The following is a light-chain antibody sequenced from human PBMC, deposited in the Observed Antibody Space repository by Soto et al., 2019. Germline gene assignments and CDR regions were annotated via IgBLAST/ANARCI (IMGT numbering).Light chain of an antibody. J-gene: IGLJ2*01. V-gene: IGLV8-61*01. CDR1: SGSVSTSYY. CDR2: STN. Sequence: QTVVTQEPSFSVSPGGTVTLTCGLSSGSVSTSYYPSWYQQTPGQAPRTLIYSTNTRSSGVTDRFSGSILGNKAALTITGAQADDESDYYCVLYMGSGIVVFGGGTKVTVL. CDR3: VLYMGSGIVV.